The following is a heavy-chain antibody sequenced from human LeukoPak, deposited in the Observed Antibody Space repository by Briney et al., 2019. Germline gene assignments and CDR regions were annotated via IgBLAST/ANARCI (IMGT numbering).Heavy chain of an antibody. V-gene: IGHV4-59*01. D-gene: IGHD2-2*01. J-gene: IGHJ6*02. Sequence: PSETLSLTCTVSGGSISSYYWSWIRQPPGKGLEWIGYIYYSGSTNYNPSLKSRVTISVDTSKNQFSLKLSSVTAADTAVYYCARDAHIVVVPAARYYYYGMDAWGQGTTVTVSS. CDR3: ARDAHIVVVPAARYYYYGMDA. CDR2: IYYSGST. CDR1: GGSISSYY.